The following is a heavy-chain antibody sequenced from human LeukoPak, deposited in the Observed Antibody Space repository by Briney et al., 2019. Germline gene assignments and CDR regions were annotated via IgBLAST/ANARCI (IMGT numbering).Heavy chain of an antibody. D-gene: IGHD5-12*01. CDR3: ARGSREGGDGYNYPDY. V-gene: IGHV1-46*01. CDR2: INPSGGST. CDR1: GYTFTSYY. J-gene: IGHJ4*02. Sequence: ASVKVSCKASGYTFTSYYMHWVRQAPGQGLEWMGIINPSGGSTSYAQKFQGRVTMTRDTSTSTVYMELSSLRSEDTAVYYCARGSREGGDGYNYPDYWGQGTLVTVSS.